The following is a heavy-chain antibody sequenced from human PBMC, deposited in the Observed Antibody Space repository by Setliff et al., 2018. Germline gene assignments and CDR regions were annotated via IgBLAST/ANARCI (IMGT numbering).Heavy chain of an antibody. V-gene: IGHV2-70*15. CDR2: IDWDGDK. Sequence: QVRCMLSGPTLVNPTQTLTLTCTFSGFSLTTSGTCVTWIRQPPGKALEWLARIDWDGDKYYNTSLRARLTLSKDTSKNQVFLTMTNMDPVDTATYYCARSRYELPHYYFDYWGQGILVTVSS. J-gene: IGHJ4*02. CDR3: ARSRYELPHYYFDY. CDR1: GFSLTTSGTC. D-gene: IGHD1-7*01.